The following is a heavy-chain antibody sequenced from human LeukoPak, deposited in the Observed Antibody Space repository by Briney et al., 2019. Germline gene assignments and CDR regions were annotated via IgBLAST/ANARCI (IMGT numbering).Heavy chain of an antibody. CDR1: GFIFSNFA. CDR3: ARNYYDTGSYVDY. V-gene: IGHV3-48*01. CDR2: ISSDSDTI. D-gene: IGHD3-16*01. J-gene: IGHJ4*02. Sequence: PGGSLRLSCAASGFIFSNFAMNWVRQAPGEGLEWVSYISSDSDTIYFAASVKGRFTISSDNAKTSLYLQMDSLRAEDTAIYYGARNYYDTGSYVDYWGQGTLVTVSS.